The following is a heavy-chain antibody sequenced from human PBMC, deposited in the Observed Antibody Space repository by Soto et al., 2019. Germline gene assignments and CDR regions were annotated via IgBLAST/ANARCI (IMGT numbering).Heavy chain of an antibody. V-gene: IGHV3-33*01. D-gene: IGHD3-22*01. J-gene: IGHJ4*02. CDR1: GFTFSSYG. CDR3: ARDGGYYDSSGYYSIGVFDY. CDR2: IWYDGSNK. Sequence: GGSLRLSCAASGFTFSSYGMHWVRQAPGKGLEWVAVIWYDGSNKYYADSVKGRFTISRDNSKNTLYLQMNSLRAEDTAVYYCARDGGYYDSSGYYSIGVFDYWGQGT.